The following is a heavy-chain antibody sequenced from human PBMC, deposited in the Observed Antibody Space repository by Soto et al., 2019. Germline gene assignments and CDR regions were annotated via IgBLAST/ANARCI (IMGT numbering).Heavy chain of an antibody. CDR1: GFTFSSYS. Sequence: GGSLRLSCAASGFTFSSYSMNWVRQAPGKGLGWVSYISSSSSTIYYADSVKGRFTISSDNAKNSLYLQMNRLRHEDTTMYYCARDHLAMAYCGMDVSGQGTTVTVAS. CDR3: ARDHLAMAYCGMDV. J-gene: IGHJ6*01. V-gene: IGHV3-48*02. D-gene: IGHD5-18*01. CDR2: ISSSSSTI.